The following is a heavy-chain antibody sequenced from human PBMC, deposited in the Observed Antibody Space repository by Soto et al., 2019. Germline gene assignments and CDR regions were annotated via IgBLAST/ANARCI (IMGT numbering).Heavy chain of an antibody. Sequence: QVQLVESGGGVVQPGRSLRLSCAASGFTFSSYGMHWVRQAPGKGLEWVAVIWYDGSNKYYADSVKGRFTISRDNSKKNLYLQMNNLGAEGTAGDYFSKDFSLGELSLYPGGDYWGQGTLVTVSS. D-gene: IGHD3-16*02. CDR3: SKDFSLGELSLYPGGDY. CDR2: IWYDGSNK. V-gene: IGHV3-33*06. J-gene: IGHJ4*02. CDR1: GFTFSSYG.